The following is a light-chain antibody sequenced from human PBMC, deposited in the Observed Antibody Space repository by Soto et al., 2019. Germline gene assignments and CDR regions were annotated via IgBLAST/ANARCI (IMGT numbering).Light chain of an antibody. Sequence: DIQLNQSPSTLYASVGVSVTTTCRASQSISGWLAWYQQKPGKAPKLLIYDASSLESGVPSRFSGSGSGTEFTLTISSLQPDDFATXXXQQYNSYSFGQGTKVDIK. J-gene: IGKJ1*01. CDR3: QQYNSYS. CDR1: QSISGW. CDR2: DAS. V-gene: IGKV1-5*01.